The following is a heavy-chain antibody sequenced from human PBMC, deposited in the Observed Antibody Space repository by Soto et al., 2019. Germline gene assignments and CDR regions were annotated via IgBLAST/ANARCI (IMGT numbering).Heavy chain of an antibody. CDR3: ATGSKSYYGMDV. J-gene: IGHJ6*02. V-gene: IGHV3-30*03. Sequence: QVQLVESGGGVVQPGRSLRLSCAASGFTFSSYGMHWVRQAPGKGLEWVAVISYDGSNKYYADSVKGRFTISRDNSKNPLYLQMNSLRAEDTAVYYCATGSKSYYGMDVWGQGTTVTVSS. CDR1: GFTFSSYG. CDR2: ISYDGSNK.